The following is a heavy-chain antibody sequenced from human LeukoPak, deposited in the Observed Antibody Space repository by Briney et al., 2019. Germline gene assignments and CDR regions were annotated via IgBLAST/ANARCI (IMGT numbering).Heavy chain of an antibody. V-gene: IGHV3-7*01. Sequence: PGGSLRLSCAASGFTFSSYWMSWVRQAPGKGLEWVANIKQDGSEKYFVDSVKGRFTISRDNAKNSLYLQMNSLRAEDTAVYYCARARRNYDILTGYYPGPPDYWGQGTLVTVSS. CDR1: GFTFSSYW. J-gene: IGHJ4*02. D-gene: IGHD3-9*01. CDR3: ARARRNYDILTGYYPGPPDY. CDR2: IKQDGSEK.